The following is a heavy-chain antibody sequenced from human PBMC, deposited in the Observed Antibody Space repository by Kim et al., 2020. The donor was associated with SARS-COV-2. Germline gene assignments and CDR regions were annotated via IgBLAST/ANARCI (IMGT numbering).Heavy chain of an antibody. CDR3: AKGRGPSGSASYYLEH. CDR1: GFTFSSYA. V-gene: IGHV3-23*01. CDR2: ISGSGDST. Sequence: GGSLRLSCAASGFTFSSYAMNWVRQAPGKWLEWVSAISGSGDSTYYADSVKGRFTISRDNSKNTLYLQINNLRDEDTAVYYCAKGRGPSGSASYYLEHWGQGAPVTVSS. D-gene: IGHD3-10*01. J-gene: IGHJ1*01.